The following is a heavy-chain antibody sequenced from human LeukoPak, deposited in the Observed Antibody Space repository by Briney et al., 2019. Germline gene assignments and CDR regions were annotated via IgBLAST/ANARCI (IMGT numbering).Heavy chain of an antibody. CDR1: GFTVSSHY. CDR2: IYSGGTT. CDR3: ARDVATKDYDILTGLDY. V-gene: IGHV3-66*01. Sequence: GGSLTLSCAGSGFTVSSHYMTWVRQAPGKGLEGVSIIYSGGTTYHADSVKGRFSISRDNSKNTLYLQMNSLRAEDTAVYYCARDVATKDYDILTGLDYWGQGTLVTVSS. J-gene: IGHJ4*02. D-gene: IGHD3-9*01.